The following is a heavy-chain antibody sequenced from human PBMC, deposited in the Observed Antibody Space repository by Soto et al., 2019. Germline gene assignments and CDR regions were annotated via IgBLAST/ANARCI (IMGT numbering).Heavy chain of an antibody. D-gene: IGHD6-13*01. CDR2: IWYDGSNK. CDR3: AREGSSSWLDY. CDR1: GFTFSSYG. J-gene: IGHJ4*02. V-gene: IGHV3-33*01. Sequence: QVQLVESGGGVVQPGRSRRLSCAASGFTFSSYGMHWVRQAPGKGLEWVAVIWYDGSNKYYADSVKGRFTISRDNSKNTLYLQMNSLRAEDTAVYYCAREGSSSWLDYWGQGTLVTVSS.